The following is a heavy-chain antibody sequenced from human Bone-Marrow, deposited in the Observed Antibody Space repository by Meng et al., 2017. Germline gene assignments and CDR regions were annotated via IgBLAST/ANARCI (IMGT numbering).Heavy chain of an antibody. J-gene: IGHJ5*02. CDR1: GGSFSGYY. CDR3: ARDRGIAAAGQDNNWFDP. V-gene: IGHV4-34*01. Sequence: QVQLQQCSAGLLKPSANRSPPLAVYGGSFSGYYWSWIRQPPGKGLEWIGEINHSGSTNYNPSLKSRVTISVDTSKNQFSLKLSSVTAADTAVYYCARDRGIAAAGQDNNWFDPWGQGTLVTVSS. D-gene: IGHD6-13*01. CDR2: INHSGST.